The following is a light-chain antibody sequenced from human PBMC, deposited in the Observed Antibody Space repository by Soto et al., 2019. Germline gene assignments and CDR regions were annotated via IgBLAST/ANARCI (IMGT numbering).Light chain of an antibody. CDR3: QQSYSTPYT. CDR1: QSISSY. V-gene: IGKV1-39*01. CDR2: AAS. J-gene: IGKJ2*01. Sequence: DIQMTQSPSSLSASVGDRVTITCRASQSISSYLNWYQQKPGKAPKVLIYAASSLQSGVPSRFSCSGSGTDFTLTISSLQPEDFATYYGQQSYSTPYTFGQGTKLEIK.